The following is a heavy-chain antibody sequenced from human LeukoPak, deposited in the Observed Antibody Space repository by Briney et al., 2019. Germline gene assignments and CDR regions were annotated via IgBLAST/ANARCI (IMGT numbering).Heavy chain of an antibody. D-gene: IGHD3-22*01. CDR1: GDTFSSYA. CDR3: ARGYYDSSYAFQH. J-gene: IGHJ1*01. Sequence: ASVKVSCKASGDTFSSYAISWVRQAPGQGLEWMGGIIPIFGTANYAQKFQGRVTITADESTSTAYMELSSLRSEDTAVYYCARGYYDSSYAFQHWGQGTLVTVSS. CDR2: IIPIFGTA. V-gene: IGHV1-69*13.